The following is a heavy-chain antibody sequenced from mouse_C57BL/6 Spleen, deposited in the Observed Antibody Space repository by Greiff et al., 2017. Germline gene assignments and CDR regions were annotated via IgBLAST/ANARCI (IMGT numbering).Heavy chain of an antibody. CDR2: ISDGGSYT. J-gene: IGHJ4*01. CDR3: AREGITTVVANAMDY. CDR1: GFTFSSYA. Sequence: DVHLVESGGGLVKPGGSLKLSCAASGFTFSSYAMSWVRQTPEKRLAWVATISDGGSYTYYPANVKGRFTISRDNAKNNLSLQMSHLKSEDTAMYYCAREGITTVVANAMDYWGQGTSVTVSS. D-gene: IGHD1-1*01. V-gene: IGHV5-4*01.